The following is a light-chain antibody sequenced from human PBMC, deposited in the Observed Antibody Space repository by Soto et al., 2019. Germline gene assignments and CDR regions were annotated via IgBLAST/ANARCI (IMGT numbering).Light chain of an antibody. Sequence: IQVTQSPSTVSASVGDRVTITCRASQNINDLLAWYQQKPGKACKLLIYKASSLQNGVPPRISGSGFGTEFTLTISSLQPDDFASFYCHHYSTYSRAFGQGAKVDI. CDR2: KAS. CDR3: HHYSTYSRA. J-gene: IGKJ1*01. V-gene: IGKV1-5*03. CDR1: QNINDL.